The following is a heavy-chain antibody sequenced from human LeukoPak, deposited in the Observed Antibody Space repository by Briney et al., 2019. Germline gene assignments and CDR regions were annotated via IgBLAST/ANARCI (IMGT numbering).Heavy chain of an antibody. J-gene: IGHJ1*01. Sequence: SETLSLTCTVSGGSISSYYWSWIRQPPGKGLEWIGYIYYSGSTNYNPSLKSRVTISVDTSKNQFSLKLSSVTAADTAVYYCARSMGSSWYEAEYFQHWGQGTLVTVSS. D-gene: IGHD6-13*01. CDR1: GGSISSYY. CDR2: IYYSGST. V-gene: IGHV4-59*08. CDR3: ARSMGSSWYEAEYFQH.